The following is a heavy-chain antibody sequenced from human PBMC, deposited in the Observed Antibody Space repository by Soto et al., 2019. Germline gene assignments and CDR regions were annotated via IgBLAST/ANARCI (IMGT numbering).Heavy chain of an antibody. CDR2: LYWDDDK. CDR3: ALRLPEEGYNYSFAI. J-gene: IGHJ3*02. D-gene: IGHD1-1*01. V-gene: IGHV2-5*02. CDR1: GFSLSTSGVG. Sequence: QITLKESGPTLVNPTQTLTLTCTFSGFSLSTSGVGVGWIRQPPGKALEWLALLYWDDDKRYSPSLKSRLTITQDPSKDLVVLTMTNMDPVDTATYYCALRLPEEGYNYSFAIWGQGTMVTVSS.